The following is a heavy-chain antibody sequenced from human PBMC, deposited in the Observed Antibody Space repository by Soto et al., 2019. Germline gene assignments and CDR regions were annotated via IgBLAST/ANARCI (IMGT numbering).Heavy chain of an antibody. Sequence: KPWGSLRIYCAASVFTFSSYSMNWVRQAPGKGLEWVSSISSISIYIYYADSVKGRFTISRDNAKNSLYLQMNSLRAEDTAVYYCARKDWNDYWGQGTLVTVSS. J-gene: IGHJ4*02. CDR2: ISSISIYI. V-gene: IGHV3-21*01. CDR1: VFTFSSYS. D-gene: IGHD1-1*01. CDR3: ARKDWNDY.